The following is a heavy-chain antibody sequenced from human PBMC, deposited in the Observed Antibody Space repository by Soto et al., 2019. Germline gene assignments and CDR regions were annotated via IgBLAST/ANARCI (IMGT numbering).Heavy chain of an antibody. CDR1: GDSISSDY. J-gene: IGHJ4*02. D-gene: IGHD2-15*01. CDR3: ASGSRLEYCSAASCYDF. Sequence: PSETLSLTCTVSGDSISSDYWSWIRQPPGKGLEWIGYIYYSGSTNYNPSLKSRVTISVDTSKNQFSLKLSSVTATDTAVYYCASGSRLEYCSAASCYDFWGQGILVTVSS. V-gene: IGHV4-59*08. CDR2: IYYSGST.